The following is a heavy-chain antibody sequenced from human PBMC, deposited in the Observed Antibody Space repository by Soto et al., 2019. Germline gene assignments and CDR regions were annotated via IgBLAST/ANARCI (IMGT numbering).Heavy chain of an antibody. Sequence: QVQLVESGGGVVKPGTSLRLSCAGSGFTFSSYGMDWVRQAPGKGLAWVAVISYDGSNKYYADSVKGRFTISRDNSKNTLYLQMSSLRADDTSVYYCAKDRMGAGVRGYFDYWGQGTLVTVSS. J-gene: IGHJ4*02. CDR1: GFTFSSYG. CDR3: AKDRMGAGVRGYFDY. V-gene: IGHV3-30*18. D-gene: IGHD3-10*01. CDR2: ISYDGSNK.